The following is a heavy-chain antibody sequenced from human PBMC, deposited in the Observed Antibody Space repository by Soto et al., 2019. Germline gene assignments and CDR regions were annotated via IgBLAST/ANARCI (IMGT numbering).Heavy chain of an antibody. Sequence: GGSLRLSCAASGFTFSSYGMHWVRQAPGKGLEWVAVIWYDGSNKYYADSVKGRFTISRDNSKNTLYLQMNSLRAEDTAVYYCARDPVYGSGRMITFGGVIAGDYYYYYMDVWGKGTTVTVSS. D-gene: IGHD3-16*02. J-gene: IGHJ6*03. CDR2: IWYDGSNK. V-gene: IGHV3-33*01. CDR3: ARDPVYGSGRMITFGGVIAGDYYYYYMDV. CDR1: GFTFSSYG.